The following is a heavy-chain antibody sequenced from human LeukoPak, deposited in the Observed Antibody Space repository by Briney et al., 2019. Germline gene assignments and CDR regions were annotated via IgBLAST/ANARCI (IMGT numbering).Heavy chain of an antibody. CDR3: ARVTGYIVEDYFDY. D-gene: IGHD3-22*01. Sequence: SETLSLTCTVSGGSISSSSYYWSWIRQPPGKGLEWIGYIYYSGSTNYNPSLKSRVTISVDTSKNQFSLRLSSVTAADTAVYYCARVTGYIVEDYFDYWGQGTLVTVSS. CDR2: IYYSGST. CDR1: GGSISSSSYY. J-gene: IGHJ4*02. V-gene: IGHV4-61*01.